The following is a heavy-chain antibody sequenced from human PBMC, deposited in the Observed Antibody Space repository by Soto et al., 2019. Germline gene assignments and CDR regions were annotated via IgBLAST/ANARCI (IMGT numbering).Heavy chain of an antibody. CDR3: ARDQRGVVPDALVGWFDP. CDR1: GFTFSDYY. Sequence: GSLLLTCSASGFTFSDYYMSWIRQAPGKGLEWVSYISSSGSTIYYADSVKGRFTISRDNAKNSLYLKMNSLRAEDTAVYYCARDQRGVVPDALVGWFDPWGQGTLVTVSS. D-gene: IGHD2-2*01. J-gene: IGHJ5*02. CDR2: ISSSGSTI. V-gene: IGHV3-11*01.